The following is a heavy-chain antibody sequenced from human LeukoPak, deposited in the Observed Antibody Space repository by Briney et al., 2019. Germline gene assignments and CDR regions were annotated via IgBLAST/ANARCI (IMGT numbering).Heavy chain of an antibody. V-gene: IGHV4-34*01. Sequence: SETLSLTCAVYGGSFSGYYWSWLRQPPGKGLEWIGEINHSGSTNYNPSLKSRVTISEDTSKNQFSLKLNSVTAADTAVYYCVTGQWLVPVSYWGQGTVVTVSS. CDR1: GGSFSGYY. CDR3: VTGQWLVPVSY. D-gene: IGHD6-19*01. CDR2: INHSGST. J-gene: IGHJ4*02.